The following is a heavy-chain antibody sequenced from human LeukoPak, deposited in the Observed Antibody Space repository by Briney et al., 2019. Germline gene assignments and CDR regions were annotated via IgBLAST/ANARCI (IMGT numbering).Heavy chain of an antibody. J-gene: IGHJ4*02. D-gene: IGHD3-10*01. CDR1: GFTFSSYW. CDR3: ARDADDYYGSGIH. CDR2: SNSDGSST. Sequence: GGSLRLSCAASGFTFSSYWMHWVRQAPGKGLVWVSRSNSDGSSTSYADSVKGRFTISRDNAKNTLYPQMNSLRAEDTAVYYCARDADDYYGSGIHWGQGTLVTVSS. V-gene: IGHV3-74*01.